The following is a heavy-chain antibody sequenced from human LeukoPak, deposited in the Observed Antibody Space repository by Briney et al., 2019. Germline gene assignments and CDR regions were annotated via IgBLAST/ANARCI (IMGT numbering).Heavy chain of an antibody. Sequence: GGSLRLSCAASGFTFSSYGMHWVRQAPGKGLEWVAFIRYDGSNEYYADSVKGRFTISRDNSKNTLYLQMNSLRAEDTAVYYCAKDPYRLVEDAFDIWGQGTMVTVSS. D-gene: IGHD2-2*01. J-gene: IGHJ3*02. CDR1: GFTFSSYG. V-gene: IGHV3-30*02. CDR3: AKDPYRLVEDAFDI. CDR2: IRYDGSNE.